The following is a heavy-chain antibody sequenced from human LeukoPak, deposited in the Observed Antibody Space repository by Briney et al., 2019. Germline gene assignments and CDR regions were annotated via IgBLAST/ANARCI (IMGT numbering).Heavy chain of an antibody. D-gene: IGHD2-2*01. CDR2: IYPGDSDT. CDR1: GYSFTSYW. Sequence: GESLKISCQGSGYSFTSYWIGWVRQLPGKGLERMGIIYPGDSDTRYSPSFQGQVTISADKSISTAYLQWSSLKASDTAMYYCARLSSTSYHWFDPWGQGTLVTVSS. J-gene: IGHJ5*02. V-gene: IGHV5-51*01. CDR3: ARLSSTSYHWFDP.